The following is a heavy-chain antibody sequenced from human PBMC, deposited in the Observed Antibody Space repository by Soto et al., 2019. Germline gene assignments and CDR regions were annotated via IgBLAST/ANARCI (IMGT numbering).Heavy chain of an antibody. CDR1: GGTFSSYA. CDR3: ARESRRDTAMALYGMDV. Sequence: SVKVSCKASGGTFSSYAISWVRQAPGQGLEWMGGIIPIFGTANYAQKFQGRVTITADKSTSTAYMEMRSLRSEDTAVYYCARESRRDTAMALYGMDVWGQGTTLTVSS. V-gene: IGHV1-69*06. D-gene: IGHD5-18*01. CDR2: IIPIFGTA. J-gene: IGHJ6*02.